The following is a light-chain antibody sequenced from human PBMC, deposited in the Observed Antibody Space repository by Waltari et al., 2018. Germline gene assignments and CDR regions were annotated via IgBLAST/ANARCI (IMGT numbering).Light chain of an antibody. CDR2: RND. CDR1: SSNRVSHY. CDR3: ATRDDSLSAPV. J-gene: IGLJ2*01. V-gene: IGLV1-47*01. Sequence: QSGLTQAPSAAGTPGQRVSIPCSGSSSNRVSHYVNWYQHVPGTAPKLLTYRNDQRRSGVPDRFSASKSGTSASLAISGLRSEDEADYYCATRDDSLSAPVFGGGTKVTVL.